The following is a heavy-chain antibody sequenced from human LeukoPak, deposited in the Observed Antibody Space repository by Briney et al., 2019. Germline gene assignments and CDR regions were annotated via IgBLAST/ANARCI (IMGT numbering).Heavy chain of an antibody. V-gene: IGHV1-18*01. CDR2: IRGYDGHT. J-gene: IGHJ4*02. CDR3: ARDENGIDY. Sequence: SVRVSCKAPASTFSNYAITWMRQAPGQSLEWVGWIRGYDGHTKYAQNVQGRVTMTRDTSTNTAYMELRNLRSDDSAVYYCARDENGIDYWGQGTLVTVSS. D-gene: IGHD2-8*01. CDR1: ASTFSNYA.